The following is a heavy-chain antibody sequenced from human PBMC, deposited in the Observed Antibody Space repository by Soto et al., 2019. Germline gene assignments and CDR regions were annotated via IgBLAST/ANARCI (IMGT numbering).Heavy chain of an antibody. CDR1: GFLFSNYD. D-gene: IGHD6-19*01. Sequence: GGCLRLSCAASGFLFSNYDMSWVRPAPGKGLEWVSAISVSGDTTYYADSVKGRFTISRDNSKNTLYLQMNTLRAEDTAVYYCAKNRNTGVAGTSCWFGPWGQGTLVTVFS. CDR2: ISVSGDTT. V-gene: IGHV3-23*01. J-gene: IGHJ5*02. CDR3: AKNRNTGVAGTSCWFGP.